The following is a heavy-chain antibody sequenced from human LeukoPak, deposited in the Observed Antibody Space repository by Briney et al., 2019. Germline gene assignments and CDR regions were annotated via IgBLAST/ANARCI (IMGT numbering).Heavy chain of an antibody. J-gene: IGHJ6*02. Sequence: SETLSLACPVSGGSISSYYWSWVRQLPGKVLEWIGYIYYSGSTNYNPSLKSRVTISVDTSKNQFSLKLSSVTAADTAVYYCAGLQLWSPLDYYGMDVWGQGTTVTVSS. CDR2: IYYSGST. V-gene: IGHV4-59*08. CDR1: GGSISSYY. CDR3: AGLQLWSPLDYYGMDV. D-gene: IGHD5-18*01.